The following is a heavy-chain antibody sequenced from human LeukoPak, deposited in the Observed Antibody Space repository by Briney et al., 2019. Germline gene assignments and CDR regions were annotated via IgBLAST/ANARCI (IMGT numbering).Heavy chain of an antibody. J-gene: IGHJ3*02. Sequence: SVKVSCKASGGTFSSYAISWVRQAPGQGLEWMGGIIPIFGTANYAQKSQGRVTITADKSTSTAYMELSSLRSEDTAVYYCARERDCSGGSCYFDAFDIWGQGTMVTVSS. CDR1: GGTFSSYA. D-gene: IGHD2-15*01. CDR2: IIPIFGTA. V-gene: IGHV1-69*06. CDR3: ARERDCSGGSCYFDAFDI.